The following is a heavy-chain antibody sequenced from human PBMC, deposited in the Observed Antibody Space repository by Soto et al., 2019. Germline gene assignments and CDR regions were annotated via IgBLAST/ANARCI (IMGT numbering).Heavy chain of an antibody. CDR3: ARHSRYSSGSCWFDP. D-gene: IGHD6-19*01. CDR2: IFLGDSDT. J-gene: IGHJ5*02. CDR1: GYIFTNYW. V-gene: IGHV5-51*01. Sequence: PGESLKISCKGSGYIFTNYWIVWVRQMPGKGLEWMGSIFLGDSDTTYSPSFQGQVTVSADKSINTAYLQWSSLKASDTAMYYCARHSRYSSGSCWFDPWGQGTLFTVSS.